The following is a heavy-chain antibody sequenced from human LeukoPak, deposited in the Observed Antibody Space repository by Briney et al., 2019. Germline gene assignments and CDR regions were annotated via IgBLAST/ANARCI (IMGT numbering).Heavy chain of an antibody. Sequence: ASVTVSCKASGGTFSIYAISWVRQTPGQGLEWMGGIIPIFGTANYARKFQGRVTITADESTSTAYMELRSLRSEDTAVYYCARGQATYYYDSSGYYSFDYWGQGTLVTVSS. V-gene: IGHV1-69*13. J-gene: IGHJ4*02. CDR1: GGTFSIYA. CDR2: IIPIFGTA. D-gene: IGHD3-22*01. CDR3: ARGQATYYYDSSGYYSFDY.